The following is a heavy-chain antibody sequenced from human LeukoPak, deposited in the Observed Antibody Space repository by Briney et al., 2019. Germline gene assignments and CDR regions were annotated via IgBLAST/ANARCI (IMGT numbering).Heavy chain of an antibody. CDR1: GGSISSYY. J-gene: IGHJ5*02. Sequence: NPSETLSLTCTVSGGSISSYYWSWIRQPPGKGLEWIGYIYYSGSTNYNPSLKSRVTISVDTSKNQFSLKLSSVTAADTAVYYCARQNWNGLTYNWFGPWGQGTLVTVSS. D-gene: IGHD1-1*01. CDR3: ARQNWNGLTYNWFGP. V-gene: IGHV4-59*08. CDR2: IYYSGST.